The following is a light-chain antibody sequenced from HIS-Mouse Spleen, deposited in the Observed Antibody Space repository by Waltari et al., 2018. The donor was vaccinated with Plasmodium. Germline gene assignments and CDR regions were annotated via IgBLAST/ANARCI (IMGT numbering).Light chain of an antibody. V-gene: IGLV3-25*03. Sequence: SYELPQPPSLSVSPGQTARITCSGDALPKQYAYWYQQKPGQAPVLVIYKDSERPSGIPERFSGSSSGTTVTLTISGVQAEDEADYYCQSADSSGTYRVFGGGTKLTVL. J-gene: IGLJ2*01. CDR1: ALPKQY. CDR3: QSADSSGTYRV. CDR2: KDS.